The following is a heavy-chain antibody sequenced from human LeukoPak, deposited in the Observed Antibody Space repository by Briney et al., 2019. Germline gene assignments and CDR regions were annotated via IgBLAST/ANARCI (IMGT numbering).Heavy chain of an antibody. CDR1: GFTFSTYW. CDR3: ARGTYWLHY. Sequence: GGSLRLSCAASGFTFSTYWMTWVRQAPGKRPEWVANIKPDGGEKSYVDSVKGRFTISRDNAKNSLYLQMSSLRAEDTAIYYCARGTYWLHYWGQGTLVTVSS. CDR2: IKPDGGEK. J-gene: IGHJ4*02. V-gene: IGHV3-7*01. D-gene: IGHD3-9*01.